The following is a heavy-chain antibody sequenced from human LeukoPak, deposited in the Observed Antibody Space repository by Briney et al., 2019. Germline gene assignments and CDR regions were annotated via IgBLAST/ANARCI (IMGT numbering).Heavy chain of an antibody. CDR2: ISATGGSR. CDR1: GFTFTNYA. Sequence: PRGSLRLSCAASGFTFTNYAMAWVRQAPGKGLEWVSGISATGGSRDYADSVKGRFTISRDNSKNILYLQMNSLRAEDTATYYCAKDASHGDSRYYFDYWGQGTLLTVPS. V-gene: IGHV3-23*01. J-gene: IGHJ4*02. D-gene: IGHD7-27*01. CDR3: AKDASHGDSRYYFDY.